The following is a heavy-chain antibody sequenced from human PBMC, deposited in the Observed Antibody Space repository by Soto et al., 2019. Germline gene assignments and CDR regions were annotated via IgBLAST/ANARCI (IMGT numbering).Heavy chain of an antibody. V-gene: IGHV3-30*18. J-gene: IGHJ4*02. Sequence: GGSLRLSCVVSGFTFSSYEMNWVRQAPGQGLEWVAVVSYDERNIYYADSVKGRFSVSRDNSKNTLFLHMNSLRAEDTAVYFCAKLVDKSLDDYWGQGALVTVSS. CDR3: AKLVDKSLDDY. CDR1: GFTFSSYE. D-gene: IGHD3-16*01. CDR2: VSYDERNI.